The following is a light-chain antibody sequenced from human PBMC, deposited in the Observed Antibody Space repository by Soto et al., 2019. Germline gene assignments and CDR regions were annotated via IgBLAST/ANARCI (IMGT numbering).Light chain of an antibody. CDR2: EVS. CDR3: SSYTGSSTVV. CDR1: SSDVGGYNY. V-gene: IGLV2-14*01. J-gene: IGLJ2*01. Sequence: QSALTQPASVSGSPGQSITISCTGTSSDVGGYNYVSWYQQHPGKAPKLIIYEVSDRPSGVSNRFSGSKSGNTASLTISGLQADDEADSYCSSYTGSSTVVFGGGTKLTVL.